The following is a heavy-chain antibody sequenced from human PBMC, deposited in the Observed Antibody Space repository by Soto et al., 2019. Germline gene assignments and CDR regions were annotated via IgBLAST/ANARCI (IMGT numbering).Heavy chain of an antibody. CDR2: ISCDGSNK. CDR1: GFTFSSYA. CDR3: ARGHSSGWYWYFDY. D-gene: IGHD6-19*01. Sequence: SLRLSCAASGFTFSSYAMHWVRQAPGKGLEWVAVISCDGSNKYYADSVKGRFTISRDNSKNTLYLQMNSLRAEDTAVYYCARGHSSGWYWYFDYWGQGTLVTVSS. J-gene: IGHJ4*02. V-gene: IGHV3-30-3*01.